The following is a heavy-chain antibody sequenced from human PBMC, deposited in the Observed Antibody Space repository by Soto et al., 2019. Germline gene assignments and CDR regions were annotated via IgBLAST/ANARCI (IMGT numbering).Heavy chain of an antibody. CDR1: GYPFSKYG. CDR3: APSYSSGFDP. CDR2: IKPDNGNT. D-gene: IGHD2-15*01. Sequence: QLQLVQSGGEVKKPGASVRVSCEAYGYPFSKYGISWIRQAPGQGLEWMGWIKPDNGNTDYAQKFQGRVTMTTDTSSNTADMELRSLISDDTAVYYCAPSYSSGFDPWGQGTLVSVSS. J-gene: IGHJ5*02. V-gene: IGHV1-18*04.